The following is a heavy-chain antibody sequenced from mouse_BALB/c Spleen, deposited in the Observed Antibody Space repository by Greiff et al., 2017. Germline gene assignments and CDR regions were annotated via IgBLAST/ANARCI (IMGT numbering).Heavy chain of an antibody. J-gene: IGHJ2*01. V-gene: IGHV1-7*01. CDR3: ARVITGRG. Sequence: QVQLQQSGAELAKPGASVKMSCKASGYTFTSYWMHWVKQRPGQGLEWIGYINPSTGYTEYNQKFKDKATLTADKSSSTAYMQLSSLTSEDSAVYYCARVITGRGWGQGTTLTVSS. CDR2: INPSTGYT. CDR1: GYTFTSYW. D-gene: IGHD2-4*01.